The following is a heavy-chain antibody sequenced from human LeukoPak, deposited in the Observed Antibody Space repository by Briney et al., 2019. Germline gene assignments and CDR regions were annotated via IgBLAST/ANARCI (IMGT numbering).Heavy chain of an antibody. CDR2: INPSGGST. Sequence: ASVKVSCKASGYTFTSYYMHWVRQAPGQGLEWMGIINPSGGSTSYAQKFQGRVTMTRDTSTSTVYMELSSPRSEDTAAYYCARSLGPHDFDYWGQGTLVTVSS. CDR1: GYTFTSYY. V-gene: IGHV1-46*01. J-gene: IGHJ4*02. D-gene: IGHD7-27*01. CDR3: ARSLGPHDFDY.